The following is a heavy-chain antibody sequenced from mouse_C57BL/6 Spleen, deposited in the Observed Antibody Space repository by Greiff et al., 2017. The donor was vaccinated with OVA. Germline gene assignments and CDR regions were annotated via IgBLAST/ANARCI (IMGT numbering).Heavy chain of an antibody. J-gene: IGHJ2*01. Sequence: VQLQQPGAELVKPGASVKMSCKASGYTFTSYWITWVKQRPGQGLEWIGDIYPGSGSTNYNEKFKSKATLTVDTSYSTAYMQLSSLTSEDAAVYYCARYYSVSSCDYWGQGTPLTVSA. CDR1: GYTFTSYW. CDR2: IYPGSGST. CDR3: ARYYSVSSCDY. V-gene: IGHV1-55*01. D-gene: IGHD1-1*01.